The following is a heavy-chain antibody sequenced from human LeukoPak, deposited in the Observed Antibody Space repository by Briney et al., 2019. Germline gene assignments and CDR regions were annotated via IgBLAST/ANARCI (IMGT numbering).Heavy chain of an antibody. Sequence: PGGSLRLXCTASGLSFSSYNMNWVRRAPGKGPEWVAYITANNTTKYYADSVKGRFTISRDNAKKSLFLQMNSLRAEDTAVYYCAAASAFSSSWRSWGQGTVVTVSS. CDR3: AAASAFSSSWRS. CDR1: GLSFSSYN. J-gene: IGHJ5*02. CDR2: ITANNTTK. D-gene: IGHD6-13*01. V-gene: IGHV3-48*01.